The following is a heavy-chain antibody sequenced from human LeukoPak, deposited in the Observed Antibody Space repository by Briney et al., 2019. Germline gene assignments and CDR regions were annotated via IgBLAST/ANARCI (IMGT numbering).Heavy chain of an antibody. CDR2: IYHSGTN. CDR3: ARDSGRGRYSDWFDP. V-gene: IGHV4-38-2*02. Sequence: PSETLSLTCTVSGHSITSGYYWGWIRQPPGKGLEWIGNIYHSGTNYYNPSLKSRVTMSVDTSKNQFSLKLSSVTAADTAVYYCARDSGRGRYSDWFDPWGQGTLVTVSS. CDR1: GHSITSGYY. J-gene: IGHJ5*01. D-gene: IGHD2-15*01.